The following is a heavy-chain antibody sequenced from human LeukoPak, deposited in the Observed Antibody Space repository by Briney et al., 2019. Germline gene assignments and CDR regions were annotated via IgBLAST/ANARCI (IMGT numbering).Heavy chain of an antibody. Sequence: PGGSLRLSCAASGFDFSRYWMHWVRQVPGKEVVWVSHSHNDGNSVSYADSVKGWFTVSRDNAKNTLYLQMNRLRAEDTAVYYCVSHNYGYDYWGQGTQVTVSS. CDR1: GFDFSRYW. V-gene: IGHV3-74*01. J-gene: IGHJ4*02. D-gene: IGHD3-10*01. CDR2: SHNDGNSV. CDR3: VSHNYGYDY.